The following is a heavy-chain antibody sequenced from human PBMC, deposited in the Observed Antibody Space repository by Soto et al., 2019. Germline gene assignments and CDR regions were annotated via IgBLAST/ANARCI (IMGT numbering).Heavy chain of an antibody. CDR2: IWHDGSNT. J-gene: IGHJ4*02. Sequence: QVQLVESGGGVVQPGRSLRLSCAASGITFSSYAMHWVRQAPGKGLEWVAVIWHDGSNTYYVDSVKGRFSISRDNSKSPGYLERKSLGAGDPAVFYCAKDRGGGAVVPDYWGQGTLVTVSS. CDR1: GITFSSYA. CDR3: AKDRGGGAVVPDY. D-gene: IGHD2-21*01. V-gene: IGHV3-33*06.